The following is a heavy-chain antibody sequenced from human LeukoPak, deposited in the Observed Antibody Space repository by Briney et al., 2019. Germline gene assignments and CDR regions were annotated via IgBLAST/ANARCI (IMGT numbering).Heavy chain of an antibody. Sequence: PSGTLSLTCAVYGGSFSGYYWSWIRQPPGKGLEWIGEINHSGSTNYNPSLKSRVTISVDTSKNQFSLKLSSVTAADTAVYYCARVMAGMVDYWGQGTLVTVSS. V-gene: IGHV4-34*01. CDR3: ARVMAGMVDY. J-gene: IGHJ4*02. D-gene: IGHD6-19*01. CDR1: GGSFSGYY. CDR2: INHSGST.